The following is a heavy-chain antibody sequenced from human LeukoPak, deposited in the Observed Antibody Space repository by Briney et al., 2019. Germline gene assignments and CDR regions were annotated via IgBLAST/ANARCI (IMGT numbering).Heavy chain of an antibody. J-gene: IGHJ6*02. CDR1: GYTLTELS. V-gene: IGHV1-46*01. CDR2: INPSGGST. CDR3: ASWPDSSSSDLYYYYYGMDV. Sequence: ASVKVSCKVSGYTLTELSMHWVRQAPGQGLEWMGIINPSGGSTSYAQKFQGRVTMTRDTSTSTVYMELSSLRSEDTAVYYCASWPDSSSSDLYYYYYGMDVWGQGTTVTVSS. D-gene: IGHD6-6*01.